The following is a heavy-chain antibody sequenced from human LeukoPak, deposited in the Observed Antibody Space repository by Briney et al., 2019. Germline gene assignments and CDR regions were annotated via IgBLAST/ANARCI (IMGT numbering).Heavy chain of an antibody. CDR1: GYNFNNFW. Sequence: GESLKISCKGSGYNFNNFWIGWVRQMPGKGLEWMGLFYPADSDTMYSPSFQGQVTISADKSISTAYLQWSSLKASDTAMYYCARRKENSNPDYWGQGTLVTVSS. CDR2: FYPADSDT. V-gene: IGHV5-51*01. D-gene: IGHD4-11*01. CDR3: ARRKENSNPDY. J-gene: IGHJ4*02.